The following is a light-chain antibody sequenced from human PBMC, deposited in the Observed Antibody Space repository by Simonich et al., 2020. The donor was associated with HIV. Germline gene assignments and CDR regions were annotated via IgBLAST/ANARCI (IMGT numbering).Light chain of an antibody. V-gene: IGLV3-21*01. Sequence: SYVLTQSPSVSVAPGTTARITCGGNNIGSKSVQGYQQKPGQSPVLVIYQDTKRPSGIPERLSGSNSGNTATLTISGTQAMDEADYYCQAWDSSTAVFGGGTKLTVL. J-gene: IGLJ2*01. CDR3: QAWDSSTAV. CDR2: QDT. CDR1: NIGSKS.